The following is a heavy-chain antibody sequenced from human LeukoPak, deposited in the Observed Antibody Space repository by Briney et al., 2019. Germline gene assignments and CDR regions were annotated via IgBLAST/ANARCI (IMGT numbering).Heavy chain of an antibody. D-gene: IGHD3-22*01. CDR1: GFTFSKFW. V-gene: IGHV3-21*01. J-gene: IGHJ4*02. CDR3: ASFSSGYYSVDY. Sequence: GGSLRLSCAVSGFTFSKFWMHWVRQAPGKGLEWVSSISSSSSYIYYADSVKGRFTISRDNAKNSLYLQMNSLRAEDTAVYYCASFSSGYYSVDYWGQGTLVTVSS. CDR2: ISSSSSYI.